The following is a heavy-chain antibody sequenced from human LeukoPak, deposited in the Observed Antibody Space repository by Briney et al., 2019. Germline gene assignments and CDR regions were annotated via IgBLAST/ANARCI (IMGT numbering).Heavy chain of an antibody. J-gene: IGHJ4*02. CDR3: ARYVWGSYPTFEDY. D-gene: IGHD3-16*02. V-gene: IGHV4-59*01. Sequence: SETLSLTXTVSGGSIGSYYWSWIWQAPGKGLEWLGYIYYSGSTNYNPSLKSRVTISVDTSKNQFSLKLSSVTAADTAVYYCARYVWGSYPTFEDYWGQGTLVTVSS. CDR1: GGSIGSYY. CDR2: IYYSGST.